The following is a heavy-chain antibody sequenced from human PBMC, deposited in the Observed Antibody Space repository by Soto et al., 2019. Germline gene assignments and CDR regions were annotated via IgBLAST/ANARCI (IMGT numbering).Heavy chain of an antibody. V-gene: IGHV1-69*13. D-gene: IGHD2-2*01. CDR2: IIPILNSP. CDR3: AREAPYCNSDTCPKFYDMDV. CDR1: GGTFGSYA. J-gene: IGHJ6*02. Sequence: ASVKVSCKASGGTFGSYAITWVRRAPGQGPEWLGGIIPILNSPAYAQKFQARVVITADEITNTAYMELNSLRFDDTAVYYCAREAPYCNSDTCPKFYDMDVWGQGTTVTVSS.